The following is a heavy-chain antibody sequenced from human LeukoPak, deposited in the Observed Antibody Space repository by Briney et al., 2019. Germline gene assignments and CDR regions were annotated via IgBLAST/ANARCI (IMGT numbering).Heavy chain of an antibody. CDR3: ARQPEGTWFDP. J-gene: IGHJ5*02. CDR1: GYSFTSNW. V-gene: IGHV5-10-1*01. D-gene: IGHD1-1*01. CDR2: IDPSDSYT. Sequence: GEALRISCKGSGYSFTSNWISWVRQMPGKGLEGMERIDPSDSYTNYSPSFQGHVTISADKSISTAYLQWSSLKASDTAMYYCARQPEGTWFDPWGQGTLVTVSS.